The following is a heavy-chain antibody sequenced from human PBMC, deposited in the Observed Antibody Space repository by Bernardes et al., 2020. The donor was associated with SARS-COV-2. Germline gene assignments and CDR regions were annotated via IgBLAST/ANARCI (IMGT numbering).Heavy chain of an antibody. Sequence: GQSLRLSCAASGFIFRDYTMHWVRQAPGKGLEWVAVIWHDGSREYYVDSVTGRFAISRDKSNNTLYLQMNNLRVEDTALYRCATEDGEWLESWGQGTLVTVSS. V-gene: IGHV3-33*01. D-gene: IGHD4-17*01. CDR2: IWHDGSRE. CDR1: GFIFRDYT. CDR3: ATEDGEWLES. J-gene: IGHJ5*01.